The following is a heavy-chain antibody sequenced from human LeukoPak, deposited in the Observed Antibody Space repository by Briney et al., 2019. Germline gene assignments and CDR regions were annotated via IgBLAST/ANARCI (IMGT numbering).Heavy chain of an antibody. D-gene: IGHD3-22*01. CDR3: ARERRYYYDSSGYYYPHY. Sequence: ASVKDSCKASGYTFTGYYMHWVRQAPAQGLEWMVWINPNSGGTNYAQKFQGRVTMTRDTSISTAYMELSRLRSDDTAVYYCARERRYYYDSSGYYYPHYWGQGTLVTVSS. V-gene: IGHV1-2*02. J-gene: IGHJ4*02. CDR2: INPNSGGT. CDR1: GYTFTGYY.